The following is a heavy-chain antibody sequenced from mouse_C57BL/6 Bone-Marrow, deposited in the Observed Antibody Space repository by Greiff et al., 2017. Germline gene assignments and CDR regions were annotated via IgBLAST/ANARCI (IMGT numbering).Heavy chain of an antibody. V-gene: IGHV1-5*01. D-gene: IGHD2-2*01. Sequence: DVKLQESGTVLARPGASVKMSCKTSGYTFTSYWMHWVKQRPGQGLEWIGAIYPGNSDTSYNQKFKGKAKLTAVTSASTAYMELSSLTNEDSAVYYCTRHPNPIYYGYPFAYWGQGTLVTVSA. CDR1: GYTFTSYW. CDR2: IYPGNSDT. J-gene: IGHJ3*01. CDR3: TRHPNPIYYGYPFAY.